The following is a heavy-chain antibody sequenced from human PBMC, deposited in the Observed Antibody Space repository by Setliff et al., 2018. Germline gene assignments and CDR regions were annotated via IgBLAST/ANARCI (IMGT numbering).Heavy chain of an antibody. CDR2: ISNDGKNK. V-gene: IGHV3-33*03. CDR3: IDGRNRAWGVY. J-gene: IGHJ4*02. CDR1: GFTFSSLG. Sequence: PGGSLRLSCAASGFTFSSLGMHWVRQAPGKGLEWVAYISNDGKNKNYVDSVKGRFTISRDNAKNSLYLQMDSLRVEDTAVYYCIDGRNRAWGVYWGQGTLVTVSS. D-gene: IGHD7-27*01.